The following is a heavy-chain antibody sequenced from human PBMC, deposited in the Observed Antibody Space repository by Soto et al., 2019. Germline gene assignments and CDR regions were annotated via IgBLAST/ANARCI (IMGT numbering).Heavy chain of an antibody. V-gene: IGHV4-61*01. Sequence: QVQLRESGPELLKPSETLSLTCTVSGDSVSSDNYFWTWIRQPPGKGLEWIAYISYTGDTNYNPSLKGGVTIAADPPTTQFSLNLPFVTAADAAVYFCAKFVVGVTADHWGRGTRVPV. D-gene: IGHD1-26*01. CDR3: AKFVVGVTADH. CDR2: ISYTGDT. J-gene: IGHJ4*02. CDR1: GDSVSSDNYF.